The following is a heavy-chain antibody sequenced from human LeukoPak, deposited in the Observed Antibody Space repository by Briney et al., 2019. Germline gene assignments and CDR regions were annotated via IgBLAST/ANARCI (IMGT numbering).Heavy chain of an antibody. CDR2: IRYDGSNK. V-gene: IGHV3-30*02. J-gene: IGHJ4*02. CDR3: AKDLAAASDFDY. Sequence: GGSLRLSCAASGFTFSSYDMHWVRQAPGKGLEWVAFIRYDGSNKYYADSVKGRFTISRDNSKNTLYLQMNSLRAEDTAVYYCAKDLAAASDFDYWGQGTLVTVSS. D-gene: IGHD6-13*01. CDR1: GFTFSSYD.